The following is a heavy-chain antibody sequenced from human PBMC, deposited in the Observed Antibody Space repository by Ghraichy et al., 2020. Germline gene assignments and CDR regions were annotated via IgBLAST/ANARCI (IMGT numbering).Heavy chain of an antibody. CDR2: ITGSGGST. CDR3: ARATGYSYGKTALDY. V-gene: IGHV3-23*01. CDR1: GFSFSSYA. D-gene: IGHD5-18*01. Sequence: SLRLSCAASGFSFSSYAMSWVRQAPGKGLDWVSGITGSGGSTYSADSVKGRFTISRDNSKNMAYLQMNSLRAEDTAVYYCARATGYSYGKTALDYWGQGTLVTVSS. J-gene: IGHJ4*02.